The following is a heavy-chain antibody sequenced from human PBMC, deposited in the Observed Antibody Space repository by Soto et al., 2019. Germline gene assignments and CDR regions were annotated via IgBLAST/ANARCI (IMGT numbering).Heavy chain of an antibody. D-gene: IGHD6-19*01. Sequence: AASVKVSCKASGFSFTGYYIHWLRQAPGQGLEWMGWINAHSGGTEYAQKFQGRVTLTRDTSIATAYLTLTSLTSDDTALYYCAREGLAPTRGLDVWGQGTTVTVSS. J-gene: IGHJ6*02. V-gene: IGHV1-2*02. CDR1: GFSFTGYY. CDR2: INAHSGGT. CDR3: AREGLAPTRGLDV.